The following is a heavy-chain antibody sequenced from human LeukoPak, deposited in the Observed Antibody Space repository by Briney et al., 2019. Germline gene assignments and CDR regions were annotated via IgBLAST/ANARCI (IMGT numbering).Heavy chain of an antibody. V-gene: IGHV3-74*01. CDR3: ARDYGRSRDYGMDV. J-gene: IGHJ6*02. CDR1: GFTFDDYD. Sequence: QPGGSLRLSCAASGFTFDDYDMHWVRQAPGKGLVWVSRINADGSSASYADSVKGRFTISRDNAKNTLYLQMNSLRAEDTAMYYCARDYGRSRDYGMDVWGQGTTVTVSS. CDR2: INADGSSA. D-gene: IGHD3-10*01.